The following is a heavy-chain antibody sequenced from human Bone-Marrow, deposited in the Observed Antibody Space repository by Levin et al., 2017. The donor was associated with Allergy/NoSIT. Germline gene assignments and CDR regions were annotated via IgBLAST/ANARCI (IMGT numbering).Heavy chain of an antibody. D-gene: IGHD2-21*02. CDR2: IKQDGSET. CDR3: ARVITWTKRNINHYYSFDV. V-gene: IGHV3-7*01. Sequence: PGGSLRLSCTASGFMFNTYWMTWVRQGPGKGLEWVANIKQDGSETYFVESVKGRFTISRDNAKNSLYLQMDSLRAEDSAVYYCARVITWTKRNINHYYSFDVWGQGTTVTVSS. J-gene: IGHJ6*02. CDR1: GFMFNTYW.